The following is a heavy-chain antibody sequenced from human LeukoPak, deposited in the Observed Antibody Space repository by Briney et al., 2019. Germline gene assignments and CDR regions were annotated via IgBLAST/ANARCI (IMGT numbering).Heavy chain of an antibody. D-gene: IGHD3-22*01. CDR2: IYYSGSP. V-gene: IGHV4-31*03. CDR3: ARTTTYSYDSSGYYEYFQH. CDR1: GGFISSGGYY. J-gene: IGHJ1*01. Sequence: PSQTQSLTCSVSGGFISSGGYYWSWIRQHPGKGLEWIGYIYYSGSPYYNPSLKSRVSISVDTSTNLSSLRLSSVTAADTAVYYCARTTTYSYDSSGYYEYFQHWGQGTLVTVSS.